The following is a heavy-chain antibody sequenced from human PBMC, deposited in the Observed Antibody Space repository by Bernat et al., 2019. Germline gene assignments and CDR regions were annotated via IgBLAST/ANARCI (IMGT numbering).Heavy chain of an antibody. J-gene: IGHJ3*02. V-gene: IGHV1-2*04. CDR3: ARASPVSGTGKKAFDI. CDR2: INPNSGGT. Sequence: QVQLVQSGAEVKKPGASVKVSCQASGYTFTDYYLHWVRQAPGQGLESMGWINPNSGGTKYTQKFQDWVTMTRDTSISTAYMELSRLTSDDTAVYYCARASPVSGTGKKAFDIWGRGTMVTVSS. D-gene: IGHD6-19*01. CDR1: GYTFTDYY.